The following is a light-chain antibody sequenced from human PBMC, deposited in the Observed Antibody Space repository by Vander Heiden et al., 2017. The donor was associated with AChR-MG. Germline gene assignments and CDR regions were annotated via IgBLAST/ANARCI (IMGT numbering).Light chain of an antibody. CDR2: QDD. Sequence: SYALRQPPSLSVSPGQPATITCSGNRWGDKCVSWYQHKPGQSPVVVIYQDDKWPAGIQDRFSGSKSGNTATLSISGTQTVDEADYYCQAWDGSTGVFGGGTKLTVL. CDR3: QAWDGSTGV. V-gene: IGLV3-1*01. CDR1: RWGDKC. J-gene: IGLJ3*02.